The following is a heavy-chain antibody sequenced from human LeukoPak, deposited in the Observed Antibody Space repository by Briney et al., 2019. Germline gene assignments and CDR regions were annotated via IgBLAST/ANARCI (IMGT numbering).Heavy chain of an antibody. V-gene: IGHV4-4*03. J-gene: IGHJ4*02. CDR2: IYHSGST. CDR3: ARIGDGYGAYFDY. D-gene: IGHD5-24*01. CDR1: GGSISSSNW. Sequence: LRKTLSLTCAVSGGSISSSNWWSWVRQPPGKGLEWIGEIYHSGSTNYNPSLKSRVTISVDKSKNQFSLKLSSVTAADTAVYYCARIGDGYGAYFDYWGQGTLVTVPS.